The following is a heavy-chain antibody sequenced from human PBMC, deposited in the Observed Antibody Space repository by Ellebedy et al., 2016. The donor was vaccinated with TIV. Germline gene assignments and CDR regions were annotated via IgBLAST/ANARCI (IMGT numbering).Heavy chain of an antibody. Sequence: ASVKVSXXASGYTFTNFAVHWVRQAPGQGLEWMGWINAGNGDTKYSQKFQGRVTVTRDTSATTVYMELSSLRSEDTAVFYCARKERGHIPGFDYWGQGTLVTVSS. V-gene: IGHV1-3*01. D-gene: IGHD1-1*01. J-gene: IGHJ4*02. CDR2: INAGNGDT. CDR1: GYTFTNFA. CDR3: ARKERGHIPGFDY.